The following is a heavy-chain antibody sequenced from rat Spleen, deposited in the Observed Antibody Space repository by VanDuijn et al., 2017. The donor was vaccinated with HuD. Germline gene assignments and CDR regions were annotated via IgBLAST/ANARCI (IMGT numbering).Heavy chain of an antibody. CDR2: MWSGGTT. V-gene: IGHV2-19*01. Sequence: QVQLKESGPGLVQTSQTLSLTCTVSGFSLTDYSVHWVRQPPGKGLEWIGAMWSGGTTDYNSALKSRLSISRDTSKSQVPLTMNGLQTEDTAMYFCARSAYGYNLNWFAYWGQGTLVTVSS. CDR3: ARSAYGYNLNWFAY. CDR1: GFSLTDYS. D-gene: IGHD1-9*01. J-gene: IGHJ3*01.